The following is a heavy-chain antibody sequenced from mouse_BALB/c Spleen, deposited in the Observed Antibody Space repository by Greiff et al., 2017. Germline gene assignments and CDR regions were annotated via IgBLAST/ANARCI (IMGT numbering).Heavy chain of an antibody. Sequence: QVQLQQSGAELVKPGASVKLSCTASGFNIKDTYMHWVKQRPGQGLEWIGYINPSTGYTEYNQKFKDKATLTADKSSSTAYMQLSSLTSEDSAVYYCASLWLRDYWGQGTTLTVSS. CDR2: INPSTGYT. D-gene: IGHD2-2*01. CDR3: ASLWLRDY. V-gene: IGHV1S26*01. CDR1: GFNIKDTY. J-gene: IGHJ2*01.